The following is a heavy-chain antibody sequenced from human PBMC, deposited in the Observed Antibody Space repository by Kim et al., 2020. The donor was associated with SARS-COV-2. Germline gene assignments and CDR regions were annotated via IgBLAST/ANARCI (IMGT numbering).Heavy chain of an antibody. CDR3: AREDSGSLDY. D-gene: IGHD3-10*01. J-gene: IGHJ4*02. CDR2: GST. V-gene: IGHV4-31*02. Sequence: GSTYSNPAHKSRVTISVDTSKNQCSLKLSSVTAADTAVYYCAREDSGSLDYWGQGTLVTVSS.